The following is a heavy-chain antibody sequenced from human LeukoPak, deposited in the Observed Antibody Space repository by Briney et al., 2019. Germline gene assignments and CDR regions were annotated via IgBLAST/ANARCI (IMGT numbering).Heavy chain of an antibody. CDR1: GYTFTSYD. CDR2: TNPNSGNT. D-gene: IGHD3-22*01. V-gene: IGHV1-8*01. CDR3: ARRYITMIVVVMDV. Sequence: GASVKVSCKASGYTFTSYDINWVRQATGQGLEWMGWTNPNSGNTGYAQKFQGRVTMTRNTSISTAYMELSSLRSEDTAVYYCARRYITMIVVVMDVWGQGTTVTVSS. J-gene: IGHJ6*02.